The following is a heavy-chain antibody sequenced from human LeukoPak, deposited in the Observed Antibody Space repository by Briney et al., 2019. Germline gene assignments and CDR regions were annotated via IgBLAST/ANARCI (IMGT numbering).Heavy chain of an antibody. J-gene: IGHJ6*03. V-gene: IGHV4-61*02. CDR1: GGSISSGSYY. CDR2: IYTSGSI. CDR3: ASVRRGFGESSKYYAYYYMGV. Sequence: SQTPSLTCTVSGGSISSGSYYWGWIRQPAGKGLEWIGRIYTSGSINYNPSLKSRVTISVDTSKNQFSLKLSSVTAADTAVYYCASVRRGFGESSKYYAYYYMGVWGKGTTVTISS. D-gene: IGHD3-10*01.